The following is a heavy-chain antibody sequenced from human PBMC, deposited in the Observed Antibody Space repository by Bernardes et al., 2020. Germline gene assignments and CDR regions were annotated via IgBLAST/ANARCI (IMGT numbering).Heavy chain of an antibody. CDR2: IKRDGDDT. D-gene: IGHD4-17*01. Sequence: GGSLRLSCVASGFTFDDYTMHWVRQPPGKGLEWVSLIKRDGDDTDYADSVKGRFTISRDNGKNSLYLHMNSLRPEDAAFYYCARGGYGGNFDYWGQGTLVTVSS. CDR1: GFTFDDYT. V-gene: IGHV3-43*01. CDR3: ARGGYGGNFDY. J-gene: IGHJ4*02.